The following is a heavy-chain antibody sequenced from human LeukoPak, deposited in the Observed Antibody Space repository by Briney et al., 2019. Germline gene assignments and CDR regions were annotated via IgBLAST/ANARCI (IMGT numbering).Heavy chain of an antibody. CDR2: IYTSGST. CDR3: ARDGGSMSRRGNYMDV. D-gene: IGHD2-15*01. V-gene: IGHV4-61*02. CDR1: GGSISSGSYY. Sequence: SETLSLTCTVSGGSISSGSYYWSWIRQPAGEGLEWIGRIYTSGSTNYNPSLKNRVTMSVDTSKNQFSLKLSSVTAADTAVYYCARDGGSMSRRGNYMDVWGKGTTVTISS. J-gene: IGHJ6*03.